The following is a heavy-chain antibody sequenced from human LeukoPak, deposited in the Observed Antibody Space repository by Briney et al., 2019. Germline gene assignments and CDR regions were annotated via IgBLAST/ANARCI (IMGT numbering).Heavy chain of an antibody. J-gene: IGHJ5*02. CDR1: GYTFTSYD. CDR2: MNPNSGNT. CDR3: ARGSIAVAVWFDP. V-gene: IGHV1-8*01. Sequence: GASVKVSCKASGYTFTSYDINWVRQATGQGPEWMGWMNPNSGNTGYAQKFQGRVTMTRNTSISTAYMELSSLRSEDTAVYYCARGSIAVAVWFDPWGQGTLVTVSS. D-gene: IGHD6-19*01.